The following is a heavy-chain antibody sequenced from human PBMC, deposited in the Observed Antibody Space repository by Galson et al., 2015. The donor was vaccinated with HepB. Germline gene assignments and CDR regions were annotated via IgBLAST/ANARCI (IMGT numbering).Heavy chain of an antibody. CDR2: IIPMFGTT. CDR3: ARGGHCSNGACFLDY. J-gene: IGHJ4*02. D-gene: IGHD2-8*01. V-gene: IGHV1-69*13. Sequence: SVKVSCKASGGTFRTSAVSWVRQAPGQGLEWIGDIIPMFGTTDYEQKFQGRVTITADDSTSTAYMELSSLRSEDTALYYSARGGHCSNGACFLDYWGQGTLVTVSS. CDR1: GGTFRTSA.